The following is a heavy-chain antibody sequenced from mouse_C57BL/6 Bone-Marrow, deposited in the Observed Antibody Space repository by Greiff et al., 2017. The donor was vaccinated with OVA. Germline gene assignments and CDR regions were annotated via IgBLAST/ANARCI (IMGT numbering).Heavy chain of an antibody. CDR1: GYTFTSYT. D-gene: IGHD1-1*02. CDR3: AAIWSKGY. J-gene: IGHJ2*01. CDR2: INPSSGYT. V-gene: IGHV1-4*01. Sequence: SGAELARPGASVKMSCKASGYTFTSYTMHWVKQRPGQGLEWIGYINPSSGYTKYNQKFKDKATLTADKSSSTAYMQLSSLTSEDSAVYYCAAIWSKGYWGQGTTLTVSS.